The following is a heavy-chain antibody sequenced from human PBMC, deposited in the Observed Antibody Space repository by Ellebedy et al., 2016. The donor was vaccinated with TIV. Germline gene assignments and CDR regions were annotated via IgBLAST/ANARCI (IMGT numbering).Heavy chain of an antibody. CDR2: TPSGGSP. Sequence: MPSETLSLSCAVSGFSISSYYMSWIRQTPGKGLEWIGYTPSGGSPNYSPSLKMRVTISVHKSKNQFPLRLTSLTAADTASYFCAGGWQFDYWGQGALVTVSS. CDR1: GFSISSYY. CDR3: AGGWQFDY. V-gene: IGHV4-4*09. J-gene: IGHJ4*02.